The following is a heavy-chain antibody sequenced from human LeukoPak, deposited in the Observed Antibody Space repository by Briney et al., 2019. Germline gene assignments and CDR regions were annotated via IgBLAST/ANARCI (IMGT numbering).Heavy chain of an antibody. CDR2: IYYSGST. CDR3: ARAQYSSGWYLDY. J-gene: IGHJ4*01. V-gene: IGHV4-30-4*01. CDR1: GGSISSGDYY. D-gene: IGHD6-19*01. Sequence: SETLSLTCTVSGGSISSGDYYWSWIRQPPGKGLEWIGYIYYSGSTYYNPSLKSRVTISVDTSKNQFSLTLSSVTAADTAVYYGARAQYSSGWYLDYWGQEPWSPSPQ.